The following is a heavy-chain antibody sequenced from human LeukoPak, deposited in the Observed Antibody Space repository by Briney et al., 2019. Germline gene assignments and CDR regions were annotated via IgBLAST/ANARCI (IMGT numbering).Heavy chain of an antibody. J-gene: IGHJ3*02. V-gene: IGHV1-18*01. CDR1: GYTFTSYG. CDR3: AREFWEPMAFDI. D-gene: IGHD3-3*01. CDR2: ISVKNGNK. Sequence: ASVKVSCKASGYTFTSYGISWVRQAPGQGLEWMGWISVKNGNKNYAQKFQGRVTMTTDTSTAIAYMELRSLRSDDTAVYFCAREFWEPMAFDIWGQGTMVTVSS.